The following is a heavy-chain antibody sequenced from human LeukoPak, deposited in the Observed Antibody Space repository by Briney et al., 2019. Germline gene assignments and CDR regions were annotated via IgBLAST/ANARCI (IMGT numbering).Heavy chain of an antibody. CDR2: ISYDGSNK. CDR3: ARGSYYDSSGYPDY. J-gene: IGHJ4*02. D-gene: IGHD3-22*01. CDR1: GFTFSSYA. V-gene: IGHV3-30-3*01. Sequence: PGGSLRLSCAASGFTFSSYAMRWVRQAPGKGLEWVAVISYDGSNKYYADSVKGRFTISRDNSKNTLYLQMNSLRAEDTAVYYCARGSYYDSSGYPDYWGQGTLVTVSS.